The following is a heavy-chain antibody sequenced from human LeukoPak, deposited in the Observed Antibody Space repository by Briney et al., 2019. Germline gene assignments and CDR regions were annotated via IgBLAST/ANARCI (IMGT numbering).Heavy chain of an antibody. CDR3: AKGEGGSCSSSSCSTYFDY. V-gene: IGHV3-23*01. Sequence: GGSLRLSCAASGFTFSTYAMNWVRQAPGKGLEWVSSISGGDESTYNADSVKGRSIISRDNSKNTLYLQMNGLRAEDTAIYYCAKGEGGSCSSSSCSTYFDYWGQGTLVTVSS. CDR1: GFTFSTYA. J-gene: IGHJ4*02. D-gene: IGHD2-15*01. CDR2: ISGGDEST.